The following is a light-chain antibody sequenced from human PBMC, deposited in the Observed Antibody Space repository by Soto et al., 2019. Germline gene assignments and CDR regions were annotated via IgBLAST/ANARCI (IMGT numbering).Light chain of an antibody. V-gene: IGKV3-20*01. CDR1: QQISNN. CDR3: QQYGSSYPWT. CDR2: GAS. J-gene: IGKJ1*01. Sequence: EIVLTQSPGTLSLSKGERAILSCRASQQISNNLAWYRQKPGQAPRLLIYGASSRATGIPDRFSGSGSGTDFTLTIRRLEPEDFAVYYCQQYGSSYPWTFGQGTKVDI.